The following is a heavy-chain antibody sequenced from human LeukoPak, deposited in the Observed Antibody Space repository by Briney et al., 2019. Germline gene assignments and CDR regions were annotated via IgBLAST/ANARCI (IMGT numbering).Heavy chain of an antibody. J-gene: IGHJ4*02. V-gene: IGHV3-74*01. Sequence: GGSLRLSCAASEFTFSSYNMSWVRQAPGQGLMWVAHGNSDGSTTSYADSVKGRFTISRDNAKNTVYLQMNSLRAEDTAIYYCTWSLDYWGQGTLVTVSS. CDR1: EFTFSSYN. CDR3: TWSLDY. CDR2: GNSDGSTT.